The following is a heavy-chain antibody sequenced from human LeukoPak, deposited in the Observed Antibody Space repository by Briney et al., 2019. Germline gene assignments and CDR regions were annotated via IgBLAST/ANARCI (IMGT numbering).Heavy chain of an antibody. CDR1: GGSISSSSYY. Sequence: PSETLSLTCTVSGGSISSSSYYWGWIRQPPGKGLEWIGEINHSGSTNYNPSLKSRVTISVDTSKNQFSLKLSSVTAADTAVYYCARISWWGSYSGDYWGQGTLVTVSS. CDR2: INHSGST. CDR3: ARISWWGSYSGDY. V-gene: IGHV4-39*07. J-gene: IGHJ4*02. D-gene: IGHD1-26*01.